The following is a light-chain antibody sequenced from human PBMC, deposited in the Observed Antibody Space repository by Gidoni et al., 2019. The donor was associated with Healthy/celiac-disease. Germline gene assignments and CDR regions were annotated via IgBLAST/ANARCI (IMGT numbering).Light chain of an antibody. J-gene: IGLJ2*01. CDR2: EVS. CDR3: SSYTSSSTLHVV. CDR1: SSDVGGYNY. V-gene: IGLV2-14*01. Sequence: LTQPASVSGSPGQSITISCTGTSSDVGGYNYFSWYQQHPGNAPKLMIYEVSNRPSGVSNRFSGSKSGNTASLTISGLQAEDEADYYCSSYTSSSTLHVVFGGGTKLTVL.